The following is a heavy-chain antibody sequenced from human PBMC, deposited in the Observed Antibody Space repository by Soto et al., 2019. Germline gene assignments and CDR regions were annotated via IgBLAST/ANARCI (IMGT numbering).Heavy chain of an antibody. D-gene: IGHD1-1*01. CDR3: ARDPPGTLIFDY. CDR2: ISYDGSNK. J-gene: IGHJ4*02. V-gene: IGHV3-30-3*01. Sequence: QVQLVESGGGVVQPGRSLRLSCAASGFTFSSYAMHWVRQAPGKGLEWVAVISYDGSNKYYADSVKGRFTISRDNSKNTLYLQMNSLRAEDTAVYYCARDPPGTLIFDYWGQGTLVTVSS. CDR1: GFTFSSYA.